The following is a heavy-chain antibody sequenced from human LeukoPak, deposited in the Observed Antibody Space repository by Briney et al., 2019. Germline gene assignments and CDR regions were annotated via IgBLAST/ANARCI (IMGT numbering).Heavy chain of an antibody. V-gene: IGHV3-21*01. CDR2: ISSSTSYT. Sequence: GGSLRLSCAASGFTFSRYSMNWVRQAPGKGLECVSSISSSTSYTYYADSVKGRFTISRDNAKNSLYLQMNSLRAEDTAVYYCARGRARGLSWGQGTLVTVSS. J-gene: IGHJ5*02. CDR1: GFTFSRYS. D-gene: IGHD3-16*01. CDR3: ARGRARGLS.